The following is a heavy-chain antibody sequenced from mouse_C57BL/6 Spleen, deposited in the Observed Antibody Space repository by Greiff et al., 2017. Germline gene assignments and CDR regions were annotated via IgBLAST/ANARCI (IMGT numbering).Heavy chain of an antibody. J-gene: IGHJ2*01. CDR2: RWGDGST. CDR3: AKQGYGNYVGFDY. Sequence: QMQLKESGPGLVAPSQSLSITSTVSGFSLTSYGVSWVRQPPGKGLEWLGVRWGDGSTNDHSALISRLSISKDNSRSQVFVKLNSLQTDDTATYYCAKQGYGNYVGFDYWGQGTTLTVSS. V-gene: IGHV2-3*01. CDR1: GFSLTSYG. D-gene: IGHD2-1*01.